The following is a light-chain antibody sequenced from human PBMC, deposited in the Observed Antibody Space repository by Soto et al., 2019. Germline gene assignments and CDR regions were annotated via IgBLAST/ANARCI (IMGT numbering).Light chain of an antibody. CDR1: SRHSSYA. J-gene: IGLJ2*01. CDR2: VNSDGSH. V-gene: IGLV4-69*02. Sequence: QSVLTQSPSASASLGASVKLTCTLSSRHSSYAIAWHQHQAERGPRFLMKVNSDGSHTKGDGIPYRFSGSSSGAERYLTISRLQSEDEADYYGQTWGTGIQVFGGGTKLTVL. CDR3: QTWGTGIQV.